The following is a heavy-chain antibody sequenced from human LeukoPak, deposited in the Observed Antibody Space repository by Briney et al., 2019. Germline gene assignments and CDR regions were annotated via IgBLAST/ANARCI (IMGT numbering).Heavy chain of an antibody. V-gene: IGHV3-23*01. CDR1: GFTFSSYA. D-gene: IGHD2-2*02. Sequence: GSLRLSCAASGFTFSSYAMSWVRQAPGKGLEWVSAISGSGGSTYYADSVKGRFTISRDNSKNTLYLQMNSLRAEDTAVYYCAKGRRYCSSTSCFTFDYRGQGTLVTVSS. J-gene: IGHJ4*02. CDR3: AKGRRYCSSTSCFTFDY. CDR2: ISGSGGST.